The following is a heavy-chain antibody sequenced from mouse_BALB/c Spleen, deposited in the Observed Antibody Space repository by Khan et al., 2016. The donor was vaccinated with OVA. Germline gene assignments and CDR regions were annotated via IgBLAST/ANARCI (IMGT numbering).Heavy chain of an antibody. D-gene: IGHD2-14*01. CDR1: GYTFTSYT. J-gene: IGHJ3*01. CDR2: ISPSSGYT. CDR3: AREGAYYRSDGWFAY. V-gene: IGHV1-4*01. Sequence: QVQLQQSGAELARPGASVKMSCKASGYTFTSYTMHWVKQRPGQGLEWIGYISPSSGYTNYNQKFKDKATLTADKSSSTAYMQLSSLTSEDSADYYCAREGAYYRSDGWFAYWGQGTLVTVSA.